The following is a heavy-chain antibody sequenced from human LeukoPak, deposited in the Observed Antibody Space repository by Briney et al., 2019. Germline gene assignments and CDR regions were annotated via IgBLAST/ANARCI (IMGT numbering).Heavy chain of an antibody. D-gene: IGHD4/OR15-4a*01. CDR3: ARGKRWSGYYDAKGYFDY. J-gene: IGHJ4*02. CDR1: GGSISSDNYY. CDR2: IYTSGST. V-gene: IGHV4-61*02. Sequence: SQTLSLTCTVSGGSISSDNYYWSWIRQPAGKGLEWIGRIYTSGSTNYNPSLKSRVTISVDTSKNQFSLKLSSVTAADTAVYYCARGKRWSGYYDAKGYFDYWGQGTLVTVSS.